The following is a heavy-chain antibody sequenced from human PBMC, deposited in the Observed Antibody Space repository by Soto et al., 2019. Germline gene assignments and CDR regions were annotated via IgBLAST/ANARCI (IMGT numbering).Heavy chain of an antibody. CDR1: GYTFTDYP. CDR3: ARETDVVNYFDY. D-gene: IGHD3-16*02. V-gene: IGHV1-3*04. CDR2: INTESGNT. J-gene: IGHJ4*02. Sequence: QVSLVQSGAEVKKPGASVKISCKASGYTFTDYPMHWVRQAPGQSLEWMGWINTESGNTKYSETFQGRVTITRDTSANTASMVLVSLRSEDTATYYCARETDVVNYFDYWGQGTLITVSS.